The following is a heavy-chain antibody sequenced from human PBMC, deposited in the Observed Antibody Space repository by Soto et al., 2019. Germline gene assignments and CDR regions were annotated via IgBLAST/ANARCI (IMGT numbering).Heavy chain of an antibody. CDR1: GGSVSTGGYY. CDR3: ARYFSGYDSGFDY. Sequence: QVQLQESGPGLVKPSQTLSLTCTVSGGSVSTGGYYWSWIRQHPRRGLEWIGYIYYNGTTHYNPSLKSRLTISVDTSRTQFSLRLSSVTAADTAVYYCARYFSGYDSGFDYWGQGTLVTVSS. CDR2: IYYNGTT. J-gene: IGHJ4*02. D-gene: IGHD5-12*01. V-gene: IGHV4-31*03.